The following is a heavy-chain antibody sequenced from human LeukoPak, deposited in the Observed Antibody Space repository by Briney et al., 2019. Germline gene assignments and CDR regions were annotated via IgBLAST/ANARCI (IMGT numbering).Heavy chain of an antibody. CDR1: GYTFVSHG. V-gene: IGHV1-18*01. CDR3: ARDREYYDSSGYIDY. Sequence: ASVKVSCKAAGYTFVSHGISWVRLAPGQGLEWMGWISAYNGDTKYAQKFQGRVTMTRDTSTSTVYMELSSLRSEDTAVYYCARDREYYDSSGYIDYWGQGTLVTVSS. D-gene: IGHD3-22*01. J-gene: IGHJ4*02. CDR2: ISAYNGDT.